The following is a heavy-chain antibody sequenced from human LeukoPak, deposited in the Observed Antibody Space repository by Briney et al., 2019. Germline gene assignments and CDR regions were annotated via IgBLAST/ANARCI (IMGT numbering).Heavy chain of an antibody. V-gene: IGHV1-18*01. CDR2: ISANNGNT. CDR3: ARSSHRDGDTFDY. J-gene: IGHJ4*02. D-gene: IGHD3-10*01. CDR1: GYTFTNYG. Sequence: ASVKVSCKASGYTFTNYGISWVRQAPGQGLEWMGWISANNGNTYYVQKFQGRVTMTTDTSTSTAYMELRSLRSDDTAVYYCARSSHRDGDTFDYWGQGTLVTVSS.